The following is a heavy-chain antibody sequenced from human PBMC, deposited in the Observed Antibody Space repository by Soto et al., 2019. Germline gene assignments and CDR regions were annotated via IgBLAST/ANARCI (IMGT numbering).Heavy chain of an antibody. J-gene: IGHJ4*02. V-gene: IGHV4-34*01. CDR1: GGSFSAYY. Sequence: SETLSLTCAVYGGSFSAYYWSWIRQPPGKGLEWIGEINHRGSTNYNPSLKSRVTISVDTSKNQFSLKLSSLRSEDTAVYYCATVSPTMIAALDYWGQGTLVTVSS. CDR2: INHRGST. CDR3: ATVSPTMIAALDY. D-gene: IGHD3-22*01.